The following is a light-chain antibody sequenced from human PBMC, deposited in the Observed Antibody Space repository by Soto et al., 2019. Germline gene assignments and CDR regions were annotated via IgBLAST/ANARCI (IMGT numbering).Light chain of an antibody. J-gene: IGLJ3*02. V-gene: IGLV2-14*01. CDR2: EVS. CDR3: SSYTSGSTWV. Sequence: QSALTQPASVSGSPGQSITISCTGTSSDVGAYNYVSWYQQHPGKDPKLMIYEVSNRPSGVSNRFSGSKSGNTASLTISGLQAEDEGDYYCSSYTSGSTWVFGGGTKLTVL. CDR1: SSDVGAYNY.